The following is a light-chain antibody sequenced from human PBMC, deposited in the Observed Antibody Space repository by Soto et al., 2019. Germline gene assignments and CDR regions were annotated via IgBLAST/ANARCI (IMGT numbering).Light chain of an antibody. CDR1: SSNIGAGYD. J-gene: IGLJ2*01. V-gene: IGLV1-40*01. CDR2: GNS. CDR3: HSYDSSLSGSGV. Sequence: QAVVTQPPSVSGAPGQRVTISCTGSSSNIGAGYDVHWYQQLPGTAPKLLIYGNSNRPSGVPDRFSASKSGTSASLAITGLQAEDEADYYCHSYDSSLSGSGVFGGGTKLTVL.